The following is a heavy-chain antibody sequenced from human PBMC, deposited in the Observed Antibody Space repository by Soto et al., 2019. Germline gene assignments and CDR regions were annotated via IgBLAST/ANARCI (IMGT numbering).Heavy chain of an antibody. Sequence: GVSLRLSCAASGFSLSNNGMHWVRQAPGKGLEWVAVISYDGNNKYYADSVKGRFTISRDNSKNTVYLEMNNLRAEDTAMYYCAKGGSGNYLTYYYYYGTDVWGQGTTVTVSS. CDR2: ISYDGNNK. CDR1: GFSLSNNG. CDR3: AKGGSGNYLTYYYYYGTDV. J-gene: IGHJ6*02. D-gene: IGHD3-22*01. V-gene: IGHV3-30*18.